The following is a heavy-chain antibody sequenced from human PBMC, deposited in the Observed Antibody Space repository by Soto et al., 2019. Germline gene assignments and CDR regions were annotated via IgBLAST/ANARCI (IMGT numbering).Heavy chain of an antibody. D-gene: IGHD3-10*01. CDR3: ARGLVYYGSGSWYFDY. V-gene: IGHV3-53*01. Sequence: VGSLRLSCAASGFTVSSNYMSWVRQAPGKGLEWVSVIYSGGSTYYADSVKGRFTISRDNSKNTLYLQMNSLRAEDTAVYYCARGLVYYGSGSWYFDYWGQGTLVTVSS. J-gene: IGHJ4*02. CDR1: GFTVSSNY. CDR2: IYSGGST.